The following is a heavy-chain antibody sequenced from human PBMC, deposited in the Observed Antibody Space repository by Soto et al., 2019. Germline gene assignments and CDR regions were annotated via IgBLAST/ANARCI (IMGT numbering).Heavy chain of an antibody. CDR2: IIPIFGTA. CDR1: GGTFSSYA. CDR3: ARGIAVAGNYNYYGMDV. D-gene: IGHD6-19*01. J-gene: IGHJ6*02. V-gene: IGHV1-69*13. Sequence: GASVKVSCKASGGTFSSYAISWVRQAPGQGLEWMGGIIPIFGTANYAQKFQSRVTITADESTSTAYMELSSLRSEDTAVYYCARGIAVAGNYNYYGMDVWGQGTTVTVSS.